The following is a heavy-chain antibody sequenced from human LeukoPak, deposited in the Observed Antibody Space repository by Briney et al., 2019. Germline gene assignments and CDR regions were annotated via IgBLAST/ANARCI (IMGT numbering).Heavy chain of an antibody. V-gene: IGHV3-23*01. CDR2: ISVSGDNT. Sequence: PVGSLSLSRAASGFTLSSYAMSWVRQAAGKGLEWVSVISVSGDNTYYADSVKGRFTISRDNSKNTVYLQVNSLRAEDTAVYYCAREVRVGGLLSLDYWGQGTLVTVSS. CDR1: GFTLSSYA. CDR3: AREVRVGGLLSLDY. D-gene: IGHD3-10*01. J-gene: IGHJ4*02.